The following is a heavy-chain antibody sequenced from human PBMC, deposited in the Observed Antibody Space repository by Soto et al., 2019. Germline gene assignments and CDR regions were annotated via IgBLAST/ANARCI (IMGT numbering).Heavy chain of an antibody. J-gene: IGHJ4*02. D-gene: IGHD6-13*01. CDR1: GFTFSSYA. CDR2: ISGSGGST. Sequence: GGSLRLSCAASGFTFSSYAMSWVRQAPGKGLEWVSAISGSGGSTYYADSVKGRFTISRDNSKNTLYLQMNSLRAEDTAVYYCAKTLVPPAAGSGTYFDYWGQGTLVTVSS. CDR3: AKTLVPPAAGSGTYFDY. V-gene: IGHV3-23*01.